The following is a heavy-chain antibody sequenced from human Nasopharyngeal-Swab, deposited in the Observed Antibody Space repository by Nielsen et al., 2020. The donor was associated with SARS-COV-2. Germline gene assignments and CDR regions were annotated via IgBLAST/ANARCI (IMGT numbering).Heavy chain of an antibody. Sequence: GGSLRLSFAASGFTFSSYAMSWVRQAPGKGLEWVSAISGSGGSTYYADSVKGRFTISRDNSKNTLYLQMNSLRAEDTAVHYCAKDLGYCSSTSCRPADAFDIWGQGTMVTVSS. V-gene: IGHV3-23*01. CDR2: ISGSGGST. D-gene: IGHD2-2*01. J-gene: IGHJ3*02. CDR3: AKDLGYCSSTSCRPADAFDI. CDR1: GFTFSSYA.